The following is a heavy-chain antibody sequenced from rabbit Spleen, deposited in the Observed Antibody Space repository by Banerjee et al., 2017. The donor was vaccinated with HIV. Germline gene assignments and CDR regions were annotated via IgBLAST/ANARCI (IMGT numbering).Heavy chain of an antibody. J-gene: IGHJ6*01. CDR3: ARDSGTSFSTYGMDL. D-gene: IGHD8-1*01. V-gene: IGHV1S40*01. CDR1: GFSFTYIDY. CDR2: VAAGVSFTS. Sequence: QSLEESGGDLVKPGASLTLTCTASGFSFTYIDYLCWVRQPPGKGPEWIACVAAGVSFTSYYATWAKGRFTISKTSSTTVTLQMTSLTAADTATYFCARDSGTSFSTYGMDLWGQGTRVTVS.